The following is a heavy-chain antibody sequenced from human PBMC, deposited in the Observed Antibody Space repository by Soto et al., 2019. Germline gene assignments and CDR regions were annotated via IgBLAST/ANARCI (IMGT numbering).Heavy chain of an antibody. V-gene: IGHV3-30-3*01. CDR2: ISYDGSNK. CDR1: GFTFSSYA. CDR3: AREVTIFGVVYGMDV. J-gene: IGHJ6*02. Sequence: LRLSCAASGFTFSSYAMHWVRQAPGKGLEWVAVISYDGSNKYYADSVKGRFTISRDNSKNTLYLQMNSLRAEDTAVYYCAREVTIFGVVYGMDVWGQGTTVTVSS. D-gene: IGHD3-3*01.